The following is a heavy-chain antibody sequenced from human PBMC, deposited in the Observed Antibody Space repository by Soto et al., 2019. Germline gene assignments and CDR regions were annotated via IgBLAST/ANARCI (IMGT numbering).Heavy chain of an antibody. CDR2: IYHSGST. CDR3: ARLYSSSPYYYFYYGMDV. V-gene: IGHV4-4*02. J-gene: IGHJ6*02. D-gene: IGHD6-6*01. Sequence: SETLSLTCAVSGGSISSSNWWSWVRQPPGKGLEWIGEIYHSGSTNYNPSLKSRVTISVDKSKSQFSLKLSCVTAADTAVYYCARLYSSSPYYYFYYGMDVWGQGTTVTVSS. CDR1: GGSISSSNW.